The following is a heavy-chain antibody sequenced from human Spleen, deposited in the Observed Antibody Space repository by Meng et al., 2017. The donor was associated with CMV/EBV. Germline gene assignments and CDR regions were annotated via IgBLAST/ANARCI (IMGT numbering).Heavy chain of an antibody. CDR1: GGSISSGDYY. Sequence: QVPLQRSGPGLAQPSQTLSPTCTGSGGSISSGDYYWSWIRQPPGKGLEWIGYIYYSGSTYYNPSLKSRVTISVDTSKNQFSLKLSSVTAADTAVYYCARALRHNWFDPWGQGTLVTVSS. CDR2: IYYSGST. J-gene: IGHJ5*02. CDR3: ARALRHNWFDP. V-gene: IGHV4-30-4*08.